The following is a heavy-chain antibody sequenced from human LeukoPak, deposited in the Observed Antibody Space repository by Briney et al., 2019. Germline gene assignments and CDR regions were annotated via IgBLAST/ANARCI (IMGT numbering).Heavy chain of an antibody. J-gene: IGHJ4*02. CDR3: AKAPLAVAGIGSDNYFDD. Sequence: GGSLRLASAASGFTFSSYAMSWVRQTPGKGLEWVPTFSGSGDGTYYADSVKGRFAISRDNSKNTLYLELTSLRAEDTAVYYCAKAPLAVAGIGSDNYFDDWGQGTLVTVSS. V-gene: IGHV3-23*01. CDR2: FSGSGDGT. D-gene: IGHD6-19*01. CDR1: GFTFSSYA.